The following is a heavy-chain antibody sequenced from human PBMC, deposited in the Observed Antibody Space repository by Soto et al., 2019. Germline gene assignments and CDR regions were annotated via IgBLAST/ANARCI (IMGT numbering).Heavy chain of an antibody. Sequence: ASVKVSCKASGYIFTSYYIHWVRQAPGQGLEWMGWINPFDGSRMFAQSFQGRVTMTRDTSTSTVYMEVSSLRSEDTAVYYCARLNGYCISSSCHGHYAMDVWGQGTTVTVSS. CDR1: GYIFTSYY. CDR3: ARLNGYCISSSCHGHYAMDV. D-gene: IGHD2-2*01. CDR2: INPFDGSR. J-gene: IGHJ6*02. V-gene: IGHV1-46*01.